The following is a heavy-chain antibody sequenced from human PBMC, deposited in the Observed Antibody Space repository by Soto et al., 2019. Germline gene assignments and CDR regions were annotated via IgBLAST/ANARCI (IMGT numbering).Heavy chain of an antibody. J-gene: IGHJ5*02. CDR2: IYYSGST. CDR3: ARQIWLQSRGGFDP. Sequence: WTWIRQHPGKGLEWIGYIYYSGSTYYNPSLKSRVTISLDTSKNHFSLNLTSVTAADTAVYYCARQIWLQSRGGFDPWGQGTLVTVSS. D-gene: IGHD5-18*01. V-gene: IGHV4-31*02.